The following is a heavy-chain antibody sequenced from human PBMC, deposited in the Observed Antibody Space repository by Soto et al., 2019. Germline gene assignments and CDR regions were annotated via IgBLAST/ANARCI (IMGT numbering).Heavy chain of an antibody. D-gene: IGHD6-19*01. Sequence: QVQLVQSGGGLVQPGRSLRLSCAANRFDFNKYGRHWVRQTPGKGLEWVAFITYEGSHRDHADSVKGRFTVSRDNSKNMLYLQMDSLRPEDTAVYYCAKDVTVAGAPIYNTGLDVWGQGTTVTV. CDR2: ITYEGSHR. J-gene: IGHJ6*02. CDR3: AKDVTVAGAPIYNTGLDV. CDR1: RFDFNKYG. V-gene: IGHV3-30*18.